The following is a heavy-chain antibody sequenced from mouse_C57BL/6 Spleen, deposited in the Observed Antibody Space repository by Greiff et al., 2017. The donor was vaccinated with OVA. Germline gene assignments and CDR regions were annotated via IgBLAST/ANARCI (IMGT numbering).Heavy chain of an antibody. Sequence: EVQRVESGGGLVKPGGSLKLSCAASGFTFSDYGMHWVRQAPEKGLEWVAYISSGSSTIYYADTVKGRFTISRDNAKNTLFLQMTSLRSEDTAMYYCAREITTRYYAMDYWGQGTSVTVSS. D-gene: IGHD2-4*01. J-gene: IGHJ4*01. CDR3: AREITTRYYAMDY. CDR2: ISSGSSTI. CDR1: GFTFSDYG. V-gene: IGHV5-17*01.